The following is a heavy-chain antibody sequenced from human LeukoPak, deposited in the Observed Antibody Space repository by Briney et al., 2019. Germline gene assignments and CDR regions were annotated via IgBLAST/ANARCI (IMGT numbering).Heavy chain of an antibody. Sequence: PSETLPLTCTVSGGSISSYYWSWIRQPAGKGLEWIGRIYTSGSTNYNPSLKSRVTMSVDTSKNQFSLKLSSVTAADTAVYYCARGDPRSNYYYYGMDVWGQGTTVTVSS. D-gene: IGHD5-24*01. CDR2: IYTSGST. V-gene: IGHV4-4*07. CDR3: ARGDPRSNYYYYGMDV. J-gene: IGHJ6*02. CDR1: GGSISSYY.